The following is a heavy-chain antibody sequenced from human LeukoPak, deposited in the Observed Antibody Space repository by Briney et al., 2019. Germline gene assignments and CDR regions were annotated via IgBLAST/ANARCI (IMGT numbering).Heavy chain of an antibody. CDR3: ARDPSVVGGVDY. D-gene: IGHD2-21*01. J-gene: IGHJ4*02. CDR1: GFTFSSYW. CDR2: INSDGSNT. V-gene: IGHV3-74*01. Sequence: GGSLRLSCAASGFTFSSYWMHWVRQAPGKGLVWVSRINSDGSNTSYADSVKGRFTISRDNAKNTLYLQMNSLRAEDTAVYYCARDPSVVGGVDYWGQGTLVTVSS.